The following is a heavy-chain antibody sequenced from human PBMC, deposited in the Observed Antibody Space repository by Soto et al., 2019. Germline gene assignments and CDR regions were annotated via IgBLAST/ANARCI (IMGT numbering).Heavy chain of an antibody. CDR3: ARLRPIAVPGTADFDY. J-gene: IGHJ4*02. D-gene: IGHD6-19*01. V-gene: IGHV2-5*02. CDR1: GSSSSTGGWG. CDR2: IYWDDDR. Sequence: QITLKESVLTLVNPQQTLRLPSPPLGSSSSTGGWGWGWIGQPPGKALEWLALIYWDDDRRYSPSLKSRLTITKDTSRNQVVLTMTNMDPVDTATYYCARLRPIAVPGTADFDYWGQGTLVTVSS.